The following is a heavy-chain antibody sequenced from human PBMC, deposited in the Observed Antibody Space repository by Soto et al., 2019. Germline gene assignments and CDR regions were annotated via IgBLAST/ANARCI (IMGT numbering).Heavy chain of an antibody. Sequence: GGSLRLSCAASGFTFSSYAMHWVRQAPGKGLEWVAVISYDGSNKYYADSVKGRFTISRDNSKNTLYLQMNRLRAEDTAVYYWARALSGYDFYYSGMDVWGQGTTATVSS. CDR2: ISYDGSNK. J-gene: IGHJ6*02. D-gene: IGHD5-12*01. V-gene: IGHV3-30-3*01. CDR3: ARALSGYDFYYSGMDV. CDR1: GFTFSSYA.